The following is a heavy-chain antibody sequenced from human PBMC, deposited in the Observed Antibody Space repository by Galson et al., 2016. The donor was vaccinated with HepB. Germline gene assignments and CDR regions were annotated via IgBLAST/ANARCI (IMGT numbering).Heavy chain of an antibody. D-gene: IGHD3-10*01. CDR2: ICGSCGDI. CDR1: GFTFKNFG. CDR3: AKRAYYGSGRNGGGMDV. J-gene: IGHJ6*02. V-gene: IGHV3-23*01. Sequence: SLRLSCAASGFTFKNFGMTWVRQAPGKGLEWVSTICGSCGDIDYADSVKGRFTISRDNSNNRLYLQMNSLRAEDTAVYYCAKRAYYGSGRNGGGMDVWGQGTTVTVSS.